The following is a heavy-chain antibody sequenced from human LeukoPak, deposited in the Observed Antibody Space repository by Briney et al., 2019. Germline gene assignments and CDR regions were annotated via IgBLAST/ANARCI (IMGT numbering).Heavy chain of an antibody. CDR1: GFTFSAFG. CDR2: IDTAGAT. Sequence: PGGSLRLSCAASGFTFSAFGMHWVRQVTGKRLEWVSGIDTAGATYYPGSVKGRFTISRENAKNSLYLHMNGLRAGDTAVYFCARGMGATTQALFDSWGQGALVAVSS. CDR3: ARGMGATTQALFDS. V-gene: IGHV3-13*01. J-gene: IGHJ4*02. D-gene: IGHD1-26*01.